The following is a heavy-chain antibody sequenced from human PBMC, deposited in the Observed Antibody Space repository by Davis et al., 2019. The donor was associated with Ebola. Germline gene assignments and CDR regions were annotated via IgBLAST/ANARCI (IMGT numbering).Heavy chain of an antibody. CDR3: ARVSGYYYGSGSYHYYYYGMDV. CDR2: INPNSGGT. Sequence: ASVKVSCKASGYTFTSYGISWVRQAPGQGLEWMGRINPNSGGTNYAQKLQGRVTMTTDTSTSTAYMELRSLRSDDTAVYYCARVSGYYYGSGSYHYYYYGMDVWGKGTTVTVSS. J-gene: IGHJ6*04. CDR1: GYTFTSYG. D-gene: IGHD3-10*01. V-gene: IGHV1-18*04.